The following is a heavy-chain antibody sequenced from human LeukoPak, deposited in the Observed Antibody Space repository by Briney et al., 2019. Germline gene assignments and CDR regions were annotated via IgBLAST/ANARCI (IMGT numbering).Heavy chain of an antibody. CDR1: GFTFSSYG. V-gene: IGHV3-23*01. D-gene: IGHD3-22*01. CDR3: AKKESSIYYSSFDY. J-gene: IGHJ4*02. Sequence: GGCLRLSCAASGFTFSSYGMSWVHQAPGKGLEWVSGISGSGGSTYYADSVKGRFTISRDNSRNTLYLQMNSLRAEDTAVYYCAKKESSIYYSSFDYWGQGTLVSVSS. CDR2: ISGSGGST.